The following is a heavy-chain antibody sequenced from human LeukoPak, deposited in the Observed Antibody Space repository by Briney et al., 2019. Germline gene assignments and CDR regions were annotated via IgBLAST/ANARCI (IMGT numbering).Heavy chain of an antibody. CDR3: AKGVYSGSYYRGLEY. CDR2: ISSSGGTT. D-gene: IGHD1-26*01. CDR1: GFTFSDYA. Sequence: GGSLRLSCTAFGFTFSDYAMSWVRQAPGKGLEWVSAISSSGGTTYYADSVKGRFTISRDNSKNTLYLQMNSLRAEDTAVYYCAKGVYSGSYYRGLEYWGQGTLVTVSS. J-gene: IGHJ4*02. V-gene: IGHV3-23*01.